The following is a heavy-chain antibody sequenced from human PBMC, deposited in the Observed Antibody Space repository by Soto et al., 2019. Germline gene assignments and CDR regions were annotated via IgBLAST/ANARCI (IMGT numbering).Heavy chain of an antibody. V-gene: IGHV3-9*01. CDR3: AKDRSSSLNTLNYFDY. D-gene: IGHD6-6*01. CDR2: ISWNSGSI. J-gene: IGHJ4*02. CDR1: GFTFDHYA. Sequence: PGGSLRLSCAASGFTFDHYAIHWVRQAPGKGLEGVSGISWNSGSIDYADSVKGRFTISRNNAKNSLYLQMNSLRAEDTALYYCAKDRSSSLNTLNYFDYWGQGTLVTVSS.